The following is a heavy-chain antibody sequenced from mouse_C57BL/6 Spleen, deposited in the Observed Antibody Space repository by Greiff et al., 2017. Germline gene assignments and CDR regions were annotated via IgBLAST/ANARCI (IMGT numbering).Heavy chain of an antibody. Sequence: VQLQQSGPELVKPGASVKIPCKASGYTFTDYNMDWVKQSHGKSLEWIGDINPNNGGTIYNQKFKGKATLTVDKSSSTAYMELRSLTSEDPAVYYCARSSPDCYYAMDYWGQGTSVTVSS. CDR3: ARSSPDCYYAMDY. J-gene: IGHJ4*01. CDR2: INPNNGGT. CDR1: GYTFTDYN. V-gene: IGHV1-18*01.